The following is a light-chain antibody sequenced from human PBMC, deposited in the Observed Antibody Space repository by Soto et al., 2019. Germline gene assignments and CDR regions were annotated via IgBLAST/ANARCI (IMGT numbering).Light chain of an antibody. CDR2: YAS. CDR3: HQRGNWPLT. V-gene: IGKV3-11*01. Sequence: EIVLTQSPATLSLSPGERATLSCRASQSVSSYLAWYQQKPGQAPRLLFYYASNRATGIPARFSGSGSGTDFTLTISSLEPEDFAVYYCHQRGNWPLTFGGGTKVEIK. J-gene: IGKJ4*01. CDR1: QSVSSY.